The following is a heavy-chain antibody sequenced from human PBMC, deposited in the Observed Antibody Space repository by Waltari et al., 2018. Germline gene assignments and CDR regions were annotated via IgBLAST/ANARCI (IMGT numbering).Heavy chain of an antibody. CDR1: GFTFSSYA. D-gene: IGHD3-10*01. J-gene: IGHJ4*02. CDR2: ISGSGGST. CDR3: AKIDGSGSYFDY. V-gene: IGHV3-23*01. Sequence: EVQLLESGGGLVQPGGSLRLSCAASGFTFSSYAMRWVRQAPGKGLEWVSAISGSGGSTYYADSVKGRFTISRDNSKNTLYLQMNSLRAEDTAVYYCAKIDGSGSYFDYWGQGTLVTVSS.